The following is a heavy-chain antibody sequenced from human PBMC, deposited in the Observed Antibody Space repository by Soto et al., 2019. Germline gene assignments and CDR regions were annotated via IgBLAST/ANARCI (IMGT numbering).Heavy chain of an antibody. Sequence: GGSLRLSCAASGFTFSSYSMNWVRQAPGKGLEWVSYISSSSSTIYYADSVKGRFTISRDNAKNSLYLQMNSLRAEDTAVYYCARESGKKLWLHLLDYWGQGTLVTVSS. V-gene: IGHV3-48*01. CDR1: GFTFSSYS. J-gene: IGHJ4*02. CDR3: ARESGKKLWLHLLDY. D-gene: IGHD5-18*01. CDR2: ISSSSSTI.